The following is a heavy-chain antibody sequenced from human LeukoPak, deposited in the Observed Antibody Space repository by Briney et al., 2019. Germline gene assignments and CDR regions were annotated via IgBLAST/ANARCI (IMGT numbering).Heavy chain of an antibody. Sequence: KPSQTLSLTCTVSGGSISSGSYYWSWIRQPAGKGLEWIGRIYTSGSTNYNPSLKSRVTISVDTSKNQFSLKLSSVTAADTAVYYCARTTRLPYCSSTSCYTCNRGAFDIWGQGTMVTVSS. V-gene: IGHV4-61*02. CDR3: ARTTRLPYCSSTSCYTCNRGAFDI. CDR2: IYTSGST. J-gene: IGHJ3*02. CDR1: GGSISSGSYY. D-gene: IGHD2-2*02.